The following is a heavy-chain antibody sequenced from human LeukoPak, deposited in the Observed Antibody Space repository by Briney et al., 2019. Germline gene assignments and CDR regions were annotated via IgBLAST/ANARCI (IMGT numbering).Heavy chain of an antibody. CDR1: GFTFRTNA. D-gene: IGHD3-10*01. CDR3: VKEPVDRGFTRSFEI. Sequence: GGSLRLSCAASGFTFRTNAMSGVREAPGEGLEGGSAISDTKTYYADAVKGRFTTSRDNSKTTVYLQMNSLRAEDTAVYYCVKEPVDRGFTRSFEIWGQGTVVTVSS. CDR2: ISDTKT. V-gene: IGHV3-23*01. J-gene: IGHJ3*02.